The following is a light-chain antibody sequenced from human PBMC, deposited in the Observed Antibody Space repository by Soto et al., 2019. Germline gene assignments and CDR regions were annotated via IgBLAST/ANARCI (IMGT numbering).Light chain of an antibody. Sequence: DIQMTQSPSTLSASVGDRVTITCRASQSISSWLAWYQQKPGKAPKLLIYDASSLESGVPSRFSGSGSGTEFTLTISSLQPGDFATYYCQQYNSYSPEFXQGTKVDIK. CDR3: QQYNSYSPE. V-gene: IGKV1-5*01. CDR1: QSISSW. J-gene: IGKJ1*01. CDR2: DAS.